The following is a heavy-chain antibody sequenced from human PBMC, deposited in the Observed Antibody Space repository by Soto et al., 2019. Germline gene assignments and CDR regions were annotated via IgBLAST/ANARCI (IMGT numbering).Heavy chain of an antibody. CDR3: ARGSGYCSGGSCYDAFDI. J-gene: IGHJ3*02. CDR2: INHSGST. Sequence: QVQLQQWGAGLLKPSETLSLTCAVYGGSFSGYYWSWIRQPPGKGLEWIGEINHSGSTNYNPSLKSRGAISVDTSKNQFSLKLRSGTAADTAVYYCARGSGYCSGGSCYDAFDIWGQGTMVTVSS. V-gene: IGHV4-34*01. D-gene: IGHD2-15*01. CDR1: GGSFSGYY.